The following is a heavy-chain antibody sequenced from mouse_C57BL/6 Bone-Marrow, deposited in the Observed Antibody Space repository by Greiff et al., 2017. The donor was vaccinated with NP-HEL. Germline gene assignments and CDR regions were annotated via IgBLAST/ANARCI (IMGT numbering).Heavy chain of an antibody. CDR1: GFTFSDYY. J-gene: IGHJ1*03. CDR3: ARVDYYGSRRWYFDV. CDR2: INYDGSST. D-gene: IGHD1-1*01. Sequence: EVKLVESEGGLVQPGSSMKLSCTASGFTFSDYYMAWVRQVPEKGLEWVANINYDGSSTYYLDSLKSRFIISRDNAKNILYLQMSSLKSEDTATYYCARVDYYGSRRWYFDVWGTGTTVTVSS. V-gene: IGHV5-16*01.